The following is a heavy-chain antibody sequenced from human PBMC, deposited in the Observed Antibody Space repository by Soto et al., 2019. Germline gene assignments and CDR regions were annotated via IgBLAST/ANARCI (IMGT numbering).Heavy chain of an antibody. V-gene: IGHV1-46*01. J-gene: IGHJ4*02. CDR3: GGVGGITSNSEDY. Sequence: ASVKVSCKASGYTFTSYYIHWVRQAPGQGLEWMAIVNPTGGSTNYAQKFQGRVTMTCDTSTSAVYMELNSLRSEDTAVYYCGGVGGITSNSEDYWGQGPLVT. D-gene: IGHD3-16*01. CDR1: GYTFTSYY. CDR2: VNPTGGST.